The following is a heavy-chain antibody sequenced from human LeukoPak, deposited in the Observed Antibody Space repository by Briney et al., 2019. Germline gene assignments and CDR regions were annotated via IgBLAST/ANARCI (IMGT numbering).Heavy chain of an antibody. D-gene: IGHD1-26*01. CDR2: IYYSGST. V-gene: IGHV4-59*01. CDR1: GGSISNYY. J-gene: IGHJ1*01. CDR3: ARALSGTYGLFQH. Sequence: SETLSLTCSVSGGSISNYYWSWIRQPPGKGLEWIGYIYYSGSTYYNPSLRSRVTISVDTSKNQFSLNLNSVTAADTAVYYCARALSGTYGLFQHWGQGTLVTVSS.